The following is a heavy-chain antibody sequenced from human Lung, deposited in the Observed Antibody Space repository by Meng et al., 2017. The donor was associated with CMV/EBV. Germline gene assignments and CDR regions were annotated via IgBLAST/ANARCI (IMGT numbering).Heavy chain of an antibody. CDR2: IRSRANRYAT. CDR1: GFTFSGSA. V-gene: IGHV3-73*01. CDR3: TRLSDVVD. D-gene: IGHD5-12*01. Sequence: GESXKISCAASGFTFSGSAMHWVRQASGKGLEWVGSIRSRANRYATAYIESVIGRFTISRDDSRKTAYMQLSSLTTEDSSVCYCTRLSDVVDWGQGTLVTVSS. J-gene: IGHJ4*01.